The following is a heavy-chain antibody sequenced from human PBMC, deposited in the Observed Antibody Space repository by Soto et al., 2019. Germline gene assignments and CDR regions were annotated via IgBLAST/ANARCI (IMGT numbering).Heavy chain of an antibody. CDR2: MYPGDSDT. J-gene: IGHJ4*02. V-gene: IGHV5-51*01. Sequence: PGESLKISCRGSGYDFNTDWFGWVRQLPGRGLEWVGIMYPGDSDTRYYPSLQGHVTLSVDVTVSTAFLQWRSLETSDTGMYFCARLPRDCNKTSCYYADHWGQGTQVTVSS. D-gene: IGHD3-3*01. CDR3: ARLPRDCNKTSCYYADH. CDR1: GYDFNTDW.